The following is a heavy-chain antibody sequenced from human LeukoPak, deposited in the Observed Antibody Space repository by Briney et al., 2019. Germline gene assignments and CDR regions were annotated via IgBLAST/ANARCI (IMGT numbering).Heavy chain of an antibody. CDR3: VRETAMVRGDYYYYGMDV. CDR2: INPNSGGT. J-gene: IGHJ6*02. V-gene: IGHV1-2*04. D-gene: IGHD3-10*01. CDR1: GYTFTGYY. Sequence: ASVKVSCKASGYTFTGYYMHWVRQAPGQGLEWMGWINPNSGGTNYAQKFQGWVTMTRDTSISTAYMELSRLRSDDTAVYYCVRETAMVRGDYYYYGMDVWGQGTTVTVSS.